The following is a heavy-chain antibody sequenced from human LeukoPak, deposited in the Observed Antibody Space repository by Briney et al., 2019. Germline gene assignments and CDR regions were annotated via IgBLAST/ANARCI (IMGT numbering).Heavy chain of an antibody. Sequence: SETLSLTCAVYGGSFSGYYWSWIRQPPGKGLEWIGEINHSGSTNYNPSLKSRVTISVDTSKNQFSLKLSSVTAADTAVYYCARGVYYPYYDSSGYYPATFDYWGQGTLVTVSS. CDR3: ARGVYYPYYDSSGYYPATFDY. CDR1: GGSFSGYY. CDR2: INHSGST. V-gene: IGHV4-34*01. D-gene: IGHD3-22*01. J-gene: IGHJ4*02.